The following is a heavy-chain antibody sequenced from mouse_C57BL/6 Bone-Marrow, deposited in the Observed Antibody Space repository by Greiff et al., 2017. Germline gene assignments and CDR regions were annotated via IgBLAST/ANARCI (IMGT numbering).Heavy chain of an antibody. CDR1: GYTFTSYD. Sequence: VQLVESGPELVKPGASVKLSCKASGYTFTSYDINWVKQRPGQGLEWIGWIYPRDGSTKYNEKFKGKATLTVDTSSSTAYMELHSLTSEDSAVYFCARDYDYDHYAMDYWGQGTSVTVSS. D-gene: IGHD2-4*01. CDR3: ARDYDYDHYAMDY. CDR2: IYPRDGST. J-gene: IGHJ4*01. V-gene: IGHV1-85*01.